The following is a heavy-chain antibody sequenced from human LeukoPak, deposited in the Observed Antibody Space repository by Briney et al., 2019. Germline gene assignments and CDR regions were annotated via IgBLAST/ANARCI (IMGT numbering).Heavy chain of an antibody. CDR1: GYTFTTYG. Sequence: GASVKVSCRASGYTFTTYGITWVRQAPGQGLEWMGWISTYNGNTIYAQKFQGRVTMTTDTSTSTAYMELRSLRSDDTAVYYCARDQTNYYDSSGYYGYWGQGTLVTVSS. CDR2: ISTYNGNT. V-gene: IGHV1-18*01. D-gene: IGHD3-22*01. CDR3: ARDQTNYYDSSGYYGY. J-gene: IGHJ4*02.